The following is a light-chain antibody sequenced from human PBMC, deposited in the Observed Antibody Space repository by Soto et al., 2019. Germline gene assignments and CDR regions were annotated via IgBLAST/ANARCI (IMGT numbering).Light chain of an antibody. Sequence: DIQMTQSPSTLSASVGDRVTITCRASQSISSWLAWYQQKPGKAPKLLIYKASSLDSGVPSRFSGSGSGTECTLTISSLQPDDFAVYFCQQYGCSPYTFGQGTKLEIK. CDR1: QSISSW. CDR3: QQYGCSPYT. CDR2: KAS. V-gene: IGKV1-5*03. J-gene: IGKJ2*01.